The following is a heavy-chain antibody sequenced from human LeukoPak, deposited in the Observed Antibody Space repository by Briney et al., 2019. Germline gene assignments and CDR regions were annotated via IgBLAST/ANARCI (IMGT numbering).Heavy chain of an antibody. V-gene: IGHV3-15*01. CDR1: GFIFSDAW. Sequence: GGSLRLSCAASGFIFSDAWMTWVRQAPGKGLEWVGRIKRIADGGPTDYAAPVKGRFTISRDDSKNTLYLQMNSLKIEDTDVYYCSTNQALDIWGQGTKVTVSS. CDR2: IKRIADGGPT. J-gene: IGHJ3*02. CDR3: STNQALDI.